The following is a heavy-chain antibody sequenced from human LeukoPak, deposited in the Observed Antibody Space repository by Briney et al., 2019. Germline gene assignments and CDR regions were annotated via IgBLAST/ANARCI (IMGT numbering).Heavy chain of an antibody. J-gene: IGHJ4*02. CDR1: GFTFDDYA. CDR3: AQDSVAH. Sequence: GGSLRLSCAASGFTFDDYAMHWVRQAPGKGLEWVSLISWDGGSTYYADSVKGRFTISRDNSKNSLYLQMNSLRAEDTAVYYCAQDSVAHWGQGTLVTVSS. CDR2: ISWDGGST. V-gene: IGHV3-43D*03. D-gene: IGHD2-15*01.